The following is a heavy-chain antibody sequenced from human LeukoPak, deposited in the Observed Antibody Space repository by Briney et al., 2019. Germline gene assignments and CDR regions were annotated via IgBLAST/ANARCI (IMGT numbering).Heavy chain of an antibody. D-gene: IGHD3-10*01. CDR2: IYSGGST. J-gene: IGHJ4*02. CDR1: GFTFSSYW. CDR3: ARDRHYGSGSYGLDY. Sequence: PGGSLRLSCAASGFTFSSYWMSWVRQAPGKGLEWVSVIYSGGSTYYADSVKGRFTISRDNSKNTLYLQMNSLRAEDTAVYYCARDRHYGSGSYGLDYWGQGTLVTVSS. V-gene: IGHV3-66*01.